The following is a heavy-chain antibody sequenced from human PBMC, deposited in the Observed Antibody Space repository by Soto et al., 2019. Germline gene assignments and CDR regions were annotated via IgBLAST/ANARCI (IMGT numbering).Heavy chain of an antibody. D-gene: IGHD2-15*01. J-gene: IGHJ4*02. CDR3: AMGGGYY. CDR1: GFTFSSYA. V-gene: IGHV3-64*01. CDR2: ISSNGGST. Sequence: GSLRLSCAASGFTFSSYAMHWVRQAPGKGLEYVSAISSNGGSTYYANSVKGRFTISRDNSKNTLYLQMGSLRAEDMAVYYCAMGGGYYWGQGTLVTVSS.